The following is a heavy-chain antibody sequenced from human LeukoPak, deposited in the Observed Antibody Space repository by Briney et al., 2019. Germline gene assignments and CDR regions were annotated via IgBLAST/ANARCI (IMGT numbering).Heavy chain of an antibody. J-gene: IGHJ4*02. CDR2: ISGCGGST. D-gene: IGHD4-23*01. Sequence: PGGSLRLSCAASGFTFSSYAMSWVRQAPGKGLEWVSAISGCGGSTYYADSVKGRFTISRDNSKNTLYLQMNSLRAEDTAVYYCAKVLIRTGNPHFDYWGQGTLVTVSS. CDR3: AKVLIRTGNPHFDY. V-gene: IGHV3-23*01. CDR1: GFTFSSYA.